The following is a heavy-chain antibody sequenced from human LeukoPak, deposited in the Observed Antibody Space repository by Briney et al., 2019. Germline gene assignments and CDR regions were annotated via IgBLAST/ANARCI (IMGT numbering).Heavy chain of an antibody. V-gene: IGHV3-53*01. J-gene: IGHJ5*02. CDR3: ARAAPQVPAAGVLAS. CDR1: GFTVSDNY. CDR2: MYSRGET. Sequence: GGSLRLSCAASGFTVSDNYMSWVRQAPGKGREWVSVMYSRGETYYANCGQGRFTFSRDISKNTLYLQMKGIRTEDTAMYYFARAAPQVPAAGVLASWGQGTLVTVSS. D-gene: IGHD2-2*01.